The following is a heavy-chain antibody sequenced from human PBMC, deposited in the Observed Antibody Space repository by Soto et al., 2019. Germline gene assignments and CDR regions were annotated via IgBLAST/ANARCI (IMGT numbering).Heavy chain of an antibody. J-gene: IGHJ5*02. CDR1: GFSLSTSGVG. D-gene: IGHD3-22*01. CDR3: AHSLIGYYYDSSGSNWFYP. Sequence: QITLKESGPTLVKPTQTLTLTCTFSGFSLSTSGVGVGWIRQPPGKALEWLALIYWDDDKRYSPSLKSRLTINKDTSKNQVVLTMTNMDPVDTATYYCAHSLIGYYYDSSGSNWFYPWGQGTLVTVSS. V-gene: IGHV2-5*02. CDR2: IYWDDDK.